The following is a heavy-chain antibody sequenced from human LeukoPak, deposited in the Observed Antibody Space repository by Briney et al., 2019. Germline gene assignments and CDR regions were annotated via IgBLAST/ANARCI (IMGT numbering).Heavy chain of an antibody. CDR1: GGSISRYY. V-gene: IGHV4-59*01. CDR2: IYYSGST. J-gene: IGHJ4*02. D-gene: IGHD3-22*01. CDR3: ARGGAREYYDSSGYYIY. Sequence: PSETLSLTCTVSGGSISRYYWSWIRQPPGKGLEWIGYIYYSGSTNYNPSLKSRATISVDTSKNQFSLKLSSVTAADTAVYYCARGGAREYYDSSGYYIYWGQGTLVTVSS.